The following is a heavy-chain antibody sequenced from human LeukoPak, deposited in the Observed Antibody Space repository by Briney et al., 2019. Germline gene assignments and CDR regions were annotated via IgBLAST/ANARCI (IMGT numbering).Heavy chain of an antibody. CDR2: IDPSDSYT. D-gene: IGHD2-15*01. Sequence: GESLKISCKGSGYSFTSYWISWVRQMPGKGLEWMGRIDPSDSYTNYSPSFQGHVTISADKSISTAYLQWSSLKASDTAMYYCARTYCSGGSCYTGFDYWGQGTLVTVSS. V-gene: IGHV5-10-1*01. J-gene: IGHJ4*02. CDR3: ARTYCSGGSCYTGFDY. CDR1: GYSFTSYW.